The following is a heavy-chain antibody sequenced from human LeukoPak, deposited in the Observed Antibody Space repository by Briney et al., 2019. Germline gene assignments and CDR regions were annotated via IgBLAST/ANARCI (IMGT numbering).Heavy chain of an antibody. CDR1: GFTFRGYW. CDR3: ARDGAPFDF. CDR2: INQEGSEK. D-gene: IGHD3-16*01. Sequence: GGSLRLSFAASGFTFRGYWMSWVRQAPGKGLEWVANINQEGSEKYYVASVKGRFTNTRDNAKNSLYLQMNSLRAEDTAVYYCARDGAPFDFWGQGTLVTVSS. J-gene: IGHJ4*02. V-gene: IGHV3-7*04.